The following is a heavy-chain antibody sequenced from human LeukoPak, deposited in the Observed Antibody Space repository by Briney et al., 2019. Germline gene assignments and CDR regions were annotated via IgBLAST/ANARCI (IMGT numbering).Heavy chain of an antibody. Sequence: ASVKVSCKASGYTFTRYGISWVRQAPGQGLEWMGWISAYNGNTKYAQKLQGRVTMTTDTSTSTAYMELRSLRSDDTAVYYCARDHGSGDTRDYWGQGTLVTVSS. CDR2: ISAYNGNT. J-gene: IGHJ4*02. V-gene: IGHV1-18*01. CDR3: ARDHGSGDTRDY. CDR1: GYTFTRYG. D-gene: IGHD3-10*01.